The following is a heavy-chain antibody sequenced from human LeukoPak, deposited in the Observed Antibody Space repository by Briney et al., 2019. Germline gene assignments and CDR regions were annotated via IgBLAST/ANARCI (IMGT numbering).Heavy chain of an antibody. CDR2: ITHSGST. CDR1: GESFSGHY. Sequence: SETLSLTCAVYGESFSGHYWSWIRQPPGKGLEWIGEITHSGSTNYNPSLKSRVSISVDTSKNQFSLKMRSVTAADTAVYYCASEPGYCSGGSCYGGWFDPWGQGTLVTVSS. J-gene: IGHJ5*02. CDR3: ASEPGYCSGGSCYGGWFDP. D-gene: IGHD2-15*01. V-gene: IGHV4-34*01.